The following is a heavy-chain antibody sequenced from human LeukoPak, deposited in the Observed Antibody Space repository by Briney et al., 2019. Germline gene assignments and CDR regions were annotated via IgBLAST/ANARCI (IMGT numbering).Heavy chain of an antibody. CDR2: ISGSGGST. D-gene: IGHD4-23*01. Sequence: GGSLRLSCAASGFTFSSYAMSWVRQAPGKGLEWVSAISGSGGSTYYADSVQGRFTISRDNSKNTLYLQMNSLRAEDTAVYYCARDLGLYDYGGNIDFWGQGTLVTVSS. CDR1: GFTFSSYA. V-gene: IGHV3-23*01. J-gene: IGHJ4*02. CDR3: ARDLGLYDYGGNIDF.